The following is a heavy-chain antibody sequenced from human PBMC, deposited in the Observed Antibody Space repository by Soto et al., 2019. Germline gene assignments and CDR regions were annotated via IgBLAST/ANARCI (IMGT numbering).Heavy chain of an antibody. CDR2: IKSKTDGGTT. Sequence: VGSLRLSCAASGFTFSNAWMSWVRQAPGKGLEWVGRIKSKTDGGTTDYAAPVKGRFTISRDESKNTLYLQMNSLKTEDTAVYYCTTVGDIVLMATLGMDVWGQGTTVTVSS. CDR1: GFTFSNAW. CDR3: TTVGDIVLMATLGMDV. J-gene: IGHJ6*02. V-gene: IGHV3-15*01. D-gene: IGHD2-8*01.